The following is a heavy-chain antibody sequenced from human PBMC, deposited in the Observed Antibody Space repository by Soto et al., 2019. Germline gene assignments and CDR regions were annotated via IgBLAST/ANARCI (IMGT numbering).Heavy chain of an antibody. J-gene: IGHJ5*02. Sequence: QVQLVQSGAEVKKTGASVKVSCKASGYTFTSYGISWVRQAPGQGLEWMGWISAYNGNTNYAQKLQGRGTMTTDTSTSTAYMELRSLRSYDTAVYYCASRSPPTAAYNWFDPWGQGTLVTVSS. D-gene: IGHD2-21*02. CDR1: GYTFTSYG. V-gene: IGHV1-18*01. CDR3: ASRSPPTAAYNWFDP. CDR2: ISAYNGNT.